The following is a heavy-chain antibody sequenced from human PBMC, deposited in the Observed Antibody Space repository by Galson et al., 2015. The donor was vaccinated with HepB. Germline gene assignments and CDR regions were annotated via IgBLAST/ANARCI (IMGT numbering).Heavy chain of an antibody. Sequence: SVKVSCKASGYRFSTYGIAWVRQAPGQGLEWMGWISIYNDNTKYAQKFQDKVTMTTDTSTSTAYMELRSLRSDDTALYYCAKDPLTTYGGDSLFDPWGQGTLVTVSS. CDR3: AKDPLTTYGGDSLFDP. CDR2: ISIYNDNT. V-gene: IGHV1-18*01. D-gene: IGHD2-21*02. J-gene: IGHJ5*02. CDR1: GYRFSTYG.